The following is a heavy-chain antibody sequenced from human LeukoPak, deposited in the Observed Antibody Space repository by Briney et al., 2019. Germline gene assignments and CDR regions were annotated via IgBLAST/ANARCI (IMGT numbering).Heavy chain of an antibody. V-gene: IGHV3-30-3*01. Sequence: GGSLRLSCAASGFTFSSNAMHWVRQAPGKGLEWVAVISYDGGNKYYADSVKGRFTISRDNSKNTLYLQMNSLRAEDTAVYYCATYYYDSSGYYPHFDYWGQGTLVTVSS. CDR2: ISYDGGNK. CDR3: ATYYYDSSGYYPHFDY. D-gene: IGHD3-22*01. J-gene: IGHJ4*02. CDR1: GFTFSSNA.